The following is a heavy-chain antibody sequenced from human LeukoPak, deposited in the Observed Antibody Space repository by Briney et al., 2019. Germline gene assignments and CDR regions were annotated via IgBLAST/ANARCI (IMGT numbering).Heavy chain of an antibody. V-gene: IGHV4-59*01. Sequence: SETLSLTCAVSGDPHTSYYWSWIRQPPGKGLEWIGLNYYRGSTNYNPSLESRVTISVDTSKNRFSLKLSSVTAADTAVYYCARDRYSGYDGFGAFDIWGQGTMVTVSS. CDR1: GDPHTSYY. D-gene: IGHD5-12*01. J-gene: IGHJ3*02. CDR2: NYYRGST. CDR3: ARDRYSGYDGFGAFDI.